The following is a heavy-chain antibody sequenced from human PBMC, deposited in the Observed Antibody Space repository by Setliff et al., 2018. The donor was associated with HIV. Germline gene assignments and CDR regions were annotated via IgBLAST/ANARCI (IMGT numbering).Heavy chain of an antibody. Sequence: GGSLRLSCAASGFTFSSYSMNWVRQAPGKGLEWVSSISGSGSYINYADSVKGRVTISRDNAKNSLYLQMNSLRAEDTAVYYCASGITFGGVIAKDPFDYWGQGTLVTVSS. V-gene: IGHV3-21*01. D-gene: IGHD3-16*02. J-gene: IGHJ4*02. CDR3: ASGITFGGVIAKDPFDY. CDR2: ISGSGSYI. CDR1: GFTFSSYS.